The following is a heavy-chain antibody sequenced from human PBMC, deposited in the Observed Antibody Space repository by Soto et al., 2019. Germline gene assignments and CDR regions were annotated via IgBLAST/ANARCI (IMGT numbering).Heavy chain of an antibody. CDR1: GYTFTNYW. CDR2: IYVGDSDT. D-gene: IGHD2-21*01. CDR3: ARPQPRGAVIGHY. V-gene: IGHV5-51*01. Sequence: GESLKISCKASGYTFTNYWIGWVRQMPGKGLEWMGIIYVGDSDTRYSPSFQGQVTISADKSVTTAYLQWSSLKASDRAMYNWARPQPRGAVIGHYWGTGALVTV. J-gene: IGHJ4*02.